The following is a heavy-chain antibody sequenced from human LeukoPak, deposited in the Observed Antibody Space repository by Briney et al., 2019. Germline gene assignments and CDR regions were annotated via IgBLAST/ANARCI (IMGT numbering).Heavy chain of an antibody. CDR2: IDYNEIT. CDR1: GGSISSSNYY. Sequence: SETLSLTCTVSGGSISSSNYYWGWIRQPPGKGLEWIGNIDYNEITYYNPSLKSRVTISVDTSKTQLSLKLNSVTAADTAVYYCARDGDYGGIYDAFDIWGQGTMVTVSS. J-gene: IGHJ3*02. CDR3: ARDGDYGGIYDAFDI. D-gene: IGHD4-23*01. V-gene: IGHV4-39*07.